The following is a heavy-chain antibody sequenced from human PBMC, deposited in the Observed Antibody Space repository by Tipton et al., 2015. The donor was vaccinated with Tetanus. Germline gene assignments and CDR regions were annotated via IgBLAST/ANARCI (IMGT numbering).Heavy chain of an antibody. CDR2: IWYDGNSR. CDR3: ARDYGVEIAWFGGSYGMDV. D-gene: IGHD3-10*01. J-gene: IGHJ6*02. CDR1: GFTFSSYG. Sequence: SLRLSCAASGFTFSSYGMHWVRQAPGKGLEWLAVIWYDGNSRYYADSVKGRFTISRDNSKNTVSLQMNSLRDEDTAVYYCARDYGVEIAWFGGSYGMDVWGQGTTVTVSS. V-gene: IGHV3-33*01.